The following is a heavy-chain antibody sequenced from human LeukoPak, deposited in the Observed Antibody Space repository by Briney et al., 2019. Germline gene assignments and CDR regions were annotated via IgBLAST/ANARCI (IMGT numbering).Heavy chain of an antibody. CDR2: IWYDGSNK. D-gene: IGHD2-2*01. V-gene: IGHV3-33*08. CDR1: GFTFRNYY. Sequence: GGSLRLSCAASGFTFRNYYMHWVRQAPGKGLEWVAVIWYDGSNKYYADSVKGRFTISRDNSKNTLYLQMNSLRAEDTAVYYCARAPSCSSTSCLDYYYYGMDVWGQGTTVTVSS. J-gene: IGHJ6*02. CDR3: ARAPSCSSTSCLDYYYYGMDV.